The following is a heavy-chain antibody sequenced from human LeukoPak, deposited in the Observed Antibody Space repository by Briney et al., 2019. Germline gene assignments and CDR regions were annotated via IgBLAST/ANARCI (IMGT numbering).Heavy chain of an antibody. D-gene: IGHD6-13*01. V-gene: IGHV5-51*01. J-gene: IGHJ4*02. CDR1: GYRFTTYW. CDR3: ARRWKQQLVRLRGINFDY. Sequence: GESLKISCEGSGYRFTTYWIGWVRQMPGKGLEWMGIIYPGDSDTRYSPSFQGQVTISADKSISTAYLQWSSLKASDTAMYYCARRWKQQLVRLRGINFDYWGQGTLVTVSS. CDR2: IYPGDSDT.